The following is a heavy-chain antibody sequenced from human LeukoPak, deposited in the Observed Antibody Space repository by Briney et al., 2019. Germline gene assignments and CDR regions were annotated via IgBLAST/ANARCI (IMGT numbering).Heavy chain of an antibody. V-gene: IGHV4-34*01. CDR3: ARDDIVVVPAAILYNWFDP. CDR2: INHSGST. J-gene: IGHJ5*02. CDR1: GGSFSGYY. Sequence: SETLSLTCAAYGGSFSGYYWSWIRQPPGKGLEWIGEINHSGSTNYNPSLKSRVTISVDTSKNQFSLKLSSVTAADTAVYYCARDDIVVVPAAILYNWFDPWGQGTLVTVSS. D-gene: IGHD2-2*01.